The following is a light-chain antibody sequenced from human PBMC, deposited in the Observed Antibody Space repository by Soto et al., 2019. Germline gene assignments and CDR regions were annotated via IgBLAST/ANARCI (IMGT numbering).Light chain of an antibody. CDR2: DVS. CDR1: SSDIGAYNF. CDR3: SSYASTSPPYV. J-gene: IGLJ1*01. Sequence: ALTQPASVSGSPGQSIAISCTGTSSDIGAYNFVSWYQQHPGKVPKLMISDVSNRPSGVSDRFSGSKSGNTASLTISGLQAEDEADYYCSSYASTSPPYVFGTGTKVTVL. V-gene: IGLV2-14*03.